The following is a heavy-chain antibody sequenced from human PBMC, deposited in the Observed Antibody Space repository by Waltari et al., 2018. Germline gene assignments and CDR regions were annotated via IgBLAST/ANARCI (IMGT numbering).Heavy chain of an antibody. CDR3: ARRSIFGAFDY. CDR1: GDSISGYY. CDR2: IYYDWNT. V-gene: IGHV4-59*08. D-gene: IGHD3-3*01. Sequence: QVQLQESGPGLVKPSETLSLTCTVSGDSISGYYWNWIRQPPGKGLEWIGFIYYDWNTNYNPSLKSRLTISVDTSKNQFSLELSSVTAADTAVYYCARRSIFGAFDYWGQGALVAVSS. J-gene: IGHJ4*02.